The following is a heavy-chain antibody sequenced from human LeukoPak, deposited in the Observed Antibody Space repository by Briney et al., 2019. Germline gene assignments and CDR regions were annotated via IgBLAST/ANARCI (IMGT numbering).Heavy chain of an antibody. Sequence: ASVKVSCKASGYTFTSYDINWVRQATGQGLEWMGWMNPNSGNTGYAQKFQGRVTMTRNTSISTAYMELSSLRSEDTAVYYCARVPAGAARNYYYYMDVWGKGTTDTVSS. J-gene: IGHJ6*03. CDR1: GYTFTSYD. CDR3: ARVPAGAARNYYYYMDV. CDR2: MNPNSGNT. V-gene: IGHV1-8*01. D-gene: IGHD2-15*01.